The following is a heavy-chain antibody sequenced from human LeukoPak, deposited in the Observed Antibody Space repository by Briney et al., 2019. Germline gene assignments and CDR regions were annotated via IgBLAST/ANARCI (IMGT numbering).Heavy chain of an antibody. J-gene: IGHJ6*02. V-gene: IGHV3-30*04. Sequence: PGGSLRLSCAASGFTFSSYAMRWVRQAPGKGLEWVAVISYDGSNKYYADSVKGRFTISRDNSKNTLYLQMNNLRAEDTAVYYCARVLQNWNDDNYYYGMDVWGQGTTVTVSS. CDR1: GFTFSSYA. D-gene: IGHD1-1*01. CDR3: ARVLQNWNDDNYYYGMDV. CDR2: ISYDGSNK.